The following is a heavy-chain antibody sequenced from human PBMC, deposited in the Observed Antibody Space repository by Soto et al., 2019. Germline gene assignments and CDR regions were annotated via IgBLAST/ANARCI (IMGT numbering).Heavy chain of an antibody. CDR2: INPSGGST. CDR1: GYTFTSYY. D-gene: IGHD1-20*01. J-gene: IGHJ4*02. V-gene: IGHV1-46*01. Sequence: QVQLVQSGAEVKKPGASVKVSCKASGYTFTSYYMHWVRQAPGQGLEWMGIINPSGGSTSYAEKVQSRLTMTRDTSTSTDYMELSRLRSEDTALYYCARMGRYVYWGQGTLVTVSS. CDR3: ARMGRYVY.